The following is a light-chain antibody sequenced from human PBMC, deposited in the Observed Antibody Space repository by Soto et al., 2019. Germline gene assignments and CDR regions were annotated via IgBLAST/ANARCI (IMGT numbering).Light chain of an antibody. CDR2: AAS. CDR1: QGISSY. Sequence: AIRMTQSPSSLSASTGDRVTITCLASQGISSYLAWYQQKPGKAPKLLIYAASTLQSGVPPRFSGSGSGTDFTLAISSLQPEDSATYYCLQDINYPWTFGQGTKVDIK. V-gene: IGKV1-8*01. J-gene: IGKJ1*01. CDR3: LQDINYPWT.